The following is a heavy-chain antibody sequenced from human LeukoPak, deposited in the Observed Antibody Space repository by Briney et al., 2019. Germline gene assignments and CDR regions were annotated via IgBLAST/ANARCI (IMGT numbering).Heavy chain of an antibody. D-gene: IGHD6-19*01. CDR1: GFTFSSYW. CDR2: IKQDGSEK. Sequence: GGSLRLSCAASGFTFSSYWMSWVRQAPGKGLEWVANIKQDGSEKYYVDSVKGRFTISRDNAKNSLYLQMNSLRAEDTALYYCTRDFPRQWLDTSYFYYYMDVWGKGTTVTVSS. V-gene: IGHV3-7*03. J-gene: IGHJ6*03. CDR3: TRDFPRQWLDTSYFYYYMDV.